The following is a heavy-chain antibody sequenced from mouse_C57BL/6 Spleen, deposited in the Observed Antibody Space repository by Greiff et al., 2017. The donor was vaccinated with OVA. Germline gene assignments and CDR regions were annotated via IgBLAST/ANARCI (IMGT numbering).Heavy chain of an antibody. D-gene: IGHD1-1*01. V-gene: IGHV5-4*03. J-gene: IGHJ2*01. CDR2: ISDGGSYT. CDR1: GFTFSSYA. CDR3: TALIIPTAFYY. Sequence: EVMLVESGGGLVKPGGSLKLSCAASGFTFSSYAMSWVRQTPEKRLEWVATISDGGSYTYYPDNVKGRFTISRDNAKNNLYLQMSHLKSEATAMYYCTALIIPTAFYYWGQCTTLPVSS.